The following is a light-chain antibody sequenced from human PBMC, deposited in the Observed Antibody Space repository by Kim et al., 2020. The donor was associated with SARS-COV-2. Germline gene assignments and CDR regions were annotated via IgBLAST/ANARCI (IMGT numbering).Light chain of an antibody. CDR1: SSDVGGHNY. Sequence: QSALTQPASVSGSPGQSITISCTGTSSDVGGHNYVSWYQQQPGKAPKLMIYDVSKRPSGVSDHFSGSKYGNTASLAISGLQADDEADYYCCSYTSSTYRVFGGGTKLTVL. CDR3: CSYTSSTYRV. J-gene: IGLJ3*02. CDR2: DVS. V-gene: IGLV2-14*01.